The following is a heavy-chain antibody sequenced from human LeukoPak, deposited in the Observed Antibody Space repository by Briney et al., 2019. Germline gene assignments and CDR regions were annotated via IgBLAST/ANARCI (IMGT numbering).Heavy chain of an antibody. CDR2: INHSGST. D-gene: IGHD1-26*01. CDR1: GGSFSGYY. CDR3: ARGLVRVGATGFDY. J-gene: IGHJ4*02. V-gene: IGHV4-34*01. Sequence: SETLSLTCAVYGGSFSGYYWSWIRQPPGKGLEWIGEINHSGSTNYNPSLKSRVTISVDTSKNQFSLKLSSVTAADTAVYYCARGLVRVGATGFDYWGQGTLVTVSS.